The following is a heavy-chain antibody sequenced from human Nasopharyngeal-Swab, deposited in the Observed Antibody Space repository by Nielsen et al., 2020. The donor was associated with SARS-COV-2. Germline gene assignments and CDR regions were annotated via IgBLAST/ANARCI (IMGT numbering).Heavy chain of an antibody. CDR2: IYGGGDT. CDR3: ASNWRYSSFVPRMAPAFDI. Sequence: GGSLRLSCAASGFAVSRTYMTWVRQASGKGLEWVSIIYGGGDTYYADSVKGRFTISRHNSENTLFLQMNSLRVEDTAMYYCASNWRYSSFVPRMAPAFDIWGQGTMVTVSS. D-gene: IGHD6-13*01. J-gene: IGHJ3*02. V-gene: IGHV3-53*04. CDR1: GFAVSRTY.